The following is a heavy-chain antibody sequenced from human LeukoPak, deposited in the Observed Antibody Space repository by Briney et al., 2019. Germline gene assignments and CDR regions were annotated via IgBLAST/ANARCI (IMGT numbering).Heavy chain of an antibody. CDR2: IYSGGST. V-gene: IGHV3-66*01. D-gene: IGHD5-18*01. J-gene: IGHJ4*02. CDR3: ARSTQRGYSYGPTFDY. Sequence: PGGSLRLSCAASGFTVSSNYMSWVRQAPGKGLEWVSVIYSGGSTYYADSVKGRFTISRDNSKNTLYLQMNSLRAEDTAVYYCARSTQRGYSYGPTFDYWGQGTLVTVSS. CDR1: GFTVSSNY.